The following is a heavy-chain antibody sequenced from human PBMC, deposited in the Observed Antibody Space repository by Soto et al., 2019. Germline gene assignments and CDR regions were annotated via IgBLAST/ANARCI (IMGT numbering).Heavy chain of an antibody. CDR1: GFTFSSYA. J-gene: IGHJ5*02. V-gene: IGHV3-23*01. Sequence: VRLSCAASGFTFSSYAMSWVRQAPGKGLEWVSAISGSGGSTYYADSVKGRFTISRDNSKNTLYLQMNSLRAEDTAVYYCEKSGLAAAGPNWFDPGGQGTLVNVSS. CDR3: EKSGLAAAGPNWFDP. CDR2: ISGSGGST. D-gene: IGHD6-13*01.